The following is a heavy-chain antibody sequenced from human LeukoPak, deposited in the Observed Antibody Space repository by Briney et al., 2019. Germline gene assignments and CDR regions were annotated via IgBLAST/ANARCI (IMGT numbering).Heavy chain of an antibody. J-gene: IGHJ6*02. CDR1: GFTFSNYG. CDR2: IWYDGSNK. CDR3: ASLVVLHGMDV. Sequence: GGSLRLSCAASGFTFSNYGIHWVRQAPGKGLEWVAVIWYDGSNKYYADSVKGRFTISRDNAKNSLYLQMNSLRAEDTAVYYCASLVVLHGMDVWGQGTTVTVSS. D-gene: IGHD2-15*01. V-gene: IGHV3-33*03.